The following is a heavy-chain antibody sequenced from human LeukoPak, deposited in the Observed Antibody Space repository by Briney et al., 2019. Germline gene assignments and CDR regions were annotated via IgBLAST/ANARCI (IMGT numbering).Heavy chain of an antibody. V-gene: IGHV1-69*13. Sequence: GASVKVSCKASGGTFSSYAISWVRQAPGQGLEWMGGIIPILGTANYAQKFQGRVTITADESTSTAYMELSRLRSDDTAVYYCARDFRYSSGWYENGWGQGTLVTVSS. CDR2: IIPILGTA. J-gene: IGHJ4*02. D-gene: IGHD6-19*01. CDR1: GGTFSSYA. CDR3: ARDFRYSSGWYENG.